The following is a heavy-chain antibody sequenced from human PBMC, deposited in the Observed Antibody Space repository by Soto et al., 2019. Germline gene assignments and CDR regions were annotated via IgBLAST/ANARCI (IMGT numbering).Heavy chain of an antibody. CDR2: INAGNGNT. CDR1: GYTFTSYA. J-gene: IGHJ6*03. CDR3: ALGSSAGGYYYMAV. D-gene: IGHD2-15*01. Sequence: ASVKVSCKASGYTFTSYAMHWVRQAPGQRHEWMGWINAGNGNTKYSQKFQGRVTITRDTSASTASMELSSLRSEDTAVYYCALGSSAGGYYYMAVWGKGTTVTVSS. V-gene: IGHV1-3*01.